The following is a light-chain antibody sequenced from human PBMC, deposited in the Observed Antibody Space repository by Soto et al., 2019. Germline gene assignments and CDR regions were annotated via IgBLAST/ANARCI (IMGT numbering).Light chain of an antibody. Sequence: QSALTQPASVSGSPGQSITISCAGTSSDVGVYDFVSWYQQHPGKAPKLLIYDVNNRPAGISNRFSGSKSGNTASLTISGLQAEDEDDYYCSSYTTSTTRVFGGGTKLTVL. V-gene: IGLV2-14*03. CDR2: DVN. CDR3: SSYTTSTTRV. CDR1: SSDVGVYDF. J-gene: IGLJ2*01.